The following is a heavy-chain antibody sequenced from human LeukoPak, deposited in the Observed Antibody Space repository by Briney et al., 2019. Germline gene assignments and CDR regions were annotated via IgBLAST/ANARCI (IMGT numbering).Heavy chain of an antibody. CDR2: IIPIFGTA. Sequence: GASVKVSCKASGGTFSSYAISWVRQAPGQGLEWMGGIIPIFGTANYAQKFQGRVTITADKSTSTAYMELSSLRSEDTAVYYCATDAFRGVLDYWGQGTLVTVSS. CDR3: ATDAFRGVLDY. V-gene: IGHV1-69*06. J-gene: IGHJ4*02. D-gene: IGHD3-10*01. CDR1: GGTFSSYA.